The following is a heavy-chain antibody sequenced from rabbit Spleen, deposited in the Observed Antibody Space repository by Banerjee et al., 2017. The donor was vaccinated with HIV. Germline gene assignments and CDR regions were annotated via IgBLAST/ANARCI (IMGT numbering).Heavy chain of an antibody. Sequence: HLKESGGGLVQPGGSLKLSCKASGFTLSSYYMNWVRQAPGKGLEWIGYIDPVFGITYYANWVNGRFSISRENAHNTVFLQMTSLTAADTATYFCARDLTGVIGWNFGWWGPGTLVTVS. CDR2: IDPVFGIT. CDR3: ARDLTGVIGWNFGW. V-gene: IGHV1S7*01. J-gene: IGHJ4*01. D-gene: IGHD1-1*01. CDR1: GFTLSSYY.